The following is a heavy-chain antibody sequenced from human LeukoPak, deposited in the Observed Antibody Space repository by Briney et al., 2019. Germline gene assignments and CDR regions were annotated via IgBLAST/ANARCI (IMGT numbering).Heavy chain of an antibody. CDR1: GFTFSSYS. CDR3: ARDFGPGWFGEC. D-gene: IGHD3-10*01. V-gene: IGHV3-21*01. Sequence: GGSLRLSCAASGFTFSSYSMNWVRQAPGKGLEWVSSISSSSSYIYYADSVKGRFTISRDNAKNSLYLQMNSLRAEDTAVYYCARDFGPGWFGECWGQGTLVTVSS. CDR2: ISSSSSYI. J-gene: IGHJ4*02.